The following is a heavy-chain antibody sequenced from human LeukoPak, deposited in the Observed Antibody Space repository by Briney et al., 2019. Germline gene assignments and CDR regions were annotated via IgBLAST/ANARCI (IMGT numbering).Heavy chain of an antibody. J-gene: IGHJ4*02. CDR1: GGSISSSSHF. CDR3: ARQRPWWLQLYYFDY. V-gene: IGHV4-39*01. CDR2: INYSGST. Sequence: SETLSLTCTVSGGSISSSSHFWSWLRQPPGKGPEWIASINYSGSTYYNPSLKSRVTISVDTSKNQFSLKLSSVTAADTAVYYCARQRPWWLQLYYFDYWGQGTLVTVSS. D-gene: IGHD5-24*01.